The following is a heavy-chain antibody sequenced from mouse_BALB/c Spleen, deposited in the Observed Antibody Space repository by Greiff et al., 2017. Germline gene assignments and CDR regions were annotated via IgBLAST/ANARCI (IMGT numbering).Heavy chain of an antibody. CDR2: INSNGGST. J-gene: IGHJ4*01. CDR1: GFTFSSYY. D-gene: IGHD2-2*01. V-gene: IGHV5-6-2*01. Sequence: EVKLVESGGGLVKPGGSLKLSCAASGFTFSSYYMSWVRQTPEKRLELVAAINSNGGSTYYPDTVKGRFTISRDNAKNTLYLQMSSLKSEDTALYYCARQGNGYDEEDRRTSQRWFSYYAMDYWGQGTSVTVSS. CDR3: ARQGNGYDEEDRRTSQRWFSYYAMDY.